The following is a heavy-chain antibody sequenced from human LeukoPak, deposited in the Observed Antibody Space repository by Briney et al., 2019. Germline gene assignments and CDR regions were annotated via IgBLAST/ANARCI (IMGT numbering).Heavy chain of an antibody. CDR1: GVSISSSTYY. Sequence: RTSETLSLTCTVSGVSISSSTYYWAWIRQPPGKGLEWIGSIYYSGTTYYSPSLKSRVTISVDTSNNQFSLKLASVTAADTAVYYCARLRPNFWNFDYWGQGTLVTVSS. CDR3: ARLRPNFWNFDY. CDR2: IYYSGTT. V-gene: IGHV4-39*01. D-gene: IGHD1-1*01. J-gene: IGHJ4*02.